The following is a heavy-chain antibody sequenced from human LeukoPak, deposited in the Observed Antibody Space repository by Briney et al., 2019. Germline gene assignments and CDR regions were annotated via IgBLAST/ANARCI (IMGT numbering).Heavy chain of an antibody. J-gene: IGHJ4*02. CDR3: ARPLSSGWYPFEY. V-gene: IGHV4-39*01. D-gene: IGHD6-19*01. CDR1: GGSISRSSYY. Sequence: PSETLSLTCTVSGGSISRSSYYWGWIRQSPGKGLEWIGSIFYSGSTYYNPSLKSRVTISVDTSKNQFSLKLSSVIAADTAVYYCARPLSSGWYPFEYWGQGNLVTVSS. CDR2: IFYSGST.